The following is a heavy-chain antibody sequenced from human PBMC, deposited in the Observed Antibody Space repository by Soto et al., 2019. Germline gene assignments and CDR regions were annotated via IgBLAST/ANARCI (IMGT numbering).Heavy chain of an antibody. Sequence: ASVKVSCKDSGYTFTGYYMHWVRQAPGQGLEWMGWINPNSGGTNYSQKFQGRVTMTRDTSISTAYMELSRLRSDDTAVYYCARDRGDDILTGYSLYGMDVWGQGTTVTVSS. J-gene: IGHJ6*02. CDR2: INPNSGGT. CDR3: ARDRGDDILTGYSLYGMDV. V-gene: IGHV1-2*02. D-gene: IGHD3-9*01. CDR1: GYTFTGYY.